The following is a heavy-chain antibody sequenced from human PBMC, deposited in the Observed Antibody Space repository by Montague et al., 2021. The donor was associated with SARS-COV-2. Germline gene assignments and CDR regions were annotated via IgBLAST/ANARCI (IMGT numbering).Heavy chain of an antibody. CDR1: GFTFSSYA. V-gene: IGHV3-30-3*01. J-gene: IGHJ6*02. Sequence: SLRLSCAASGFTFSSYAMHWVRQAPGKGLEWVAVMSYDGSNKYYADSVKGRFTISRDNSKNTLYLQMNSLRAEDTAVYYCARDREITMVRGAPLYGMDVWGQGTTVTASS. D-gene: IGHD3-10*01. CDR3: ARDREITMVRGAPLYGMDV. CDR2: MSYDGSNK.